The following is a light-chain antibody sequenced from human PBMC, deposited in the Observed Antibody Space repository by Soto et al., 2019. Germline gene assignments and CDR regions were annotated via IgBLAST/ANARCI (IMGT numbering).Light chain of an antibody. V-gene: IGKV3-20*01. CDR1: QSVSSSF. J-gene: IGKJ4*01. Sequence: EIVLTQSPATLSLSPGGRATPSCRASQSVSSSFLAWYQQKPGQAPRLLIYGASNRATGIPDRFSGSGSGTDFTLTISRLEPEDFAVYYCQQYSSSPLTFGGGTKVDI. CDR2: GAS. CDR3: QQYSSSPLT.